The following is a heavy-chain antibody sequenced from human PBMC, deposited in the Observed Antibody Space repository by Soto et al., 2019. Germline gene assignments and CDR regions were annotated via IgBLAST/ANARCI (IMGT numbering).Heavy chain of an antibody. Sequence: GGSLRLSCAASGFTFSSYAMHWVRQAPGKGLEWVAVISYDGSNKYYADSVKGRFTISRDNSKNTLYLQMNSLRAEDTAVYYCARSHRSLEHVDYWGQGTLVTVSS. CDR1: GFTFSSYA. D-gene: IGHD2-21*01. V-gene: IGHV3-30-3*01. CDR3: ARSHRSLEHVDY. J-gene: IGHJ4*02. CDR2: ISYDGSNK.